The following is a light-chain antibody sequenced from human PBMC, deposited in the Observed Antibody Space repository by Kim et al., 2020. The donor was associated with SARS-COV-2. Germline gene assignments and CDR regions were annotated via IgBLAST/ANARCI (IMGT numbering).Light chain of an antibody. CDR3: QSYDSSTRV. CDR1: SGSIASNY. J-gene: IGLJ3*02. CDR2: EDN. V-gene: IGLV6-57*03. Sequence: NFMLTQPHSVSESPGKTVTISCTRSSGSIASNYVQWYQQRPGSAPTTVIFEDNQRPSGVPDRFSGSIDSSSNSASLTISGLQTEDEADYYCQSYDSSTRVFGGGTKVTVL.